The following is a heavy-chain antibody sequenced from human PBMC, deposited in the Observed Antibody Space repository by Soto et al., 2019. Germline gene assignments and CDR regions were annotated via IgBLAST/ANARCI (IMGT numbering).Heavy chain of an antibody. V-gene: IGHV3-49*03. CDR1: GFTFGDYA. D-gene: IGHD6-19*01. J-gene: IGHJ4*02. CDR3: TRAGYSSGWYKPSYFDY. CDR2: IRSKAYGGTT. Sequence: PGGSLRLSCTASGFTFGDYAMSWFRQAPGKGLEWVGFIRSKAYGGTTEYAASVKGRFTISRDDSKSIAYLQMNSLKTEDTAVYYCTRAGYSSGWYKPSYFDYWGQGTLVTGS.